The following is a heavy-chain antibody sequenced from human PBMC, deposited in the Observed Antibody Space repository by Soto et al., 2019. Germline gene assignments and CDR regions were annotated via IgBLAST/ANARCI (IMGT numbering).Heavy chain of an antibody. CDR2: IIPNNGGT. D-gene: IGHD3-22*01. V-gene: IGHV1-2*02. CDR1: GYSFTDYY. J-gene: IGHJ5*02. CDR3: ARGTFDSSGNYFAGWFGP. Sequence: QVQLEQSGAEAKKPGASVKVSCTASGYSFTDYYIHWVRQAPGQGLEWMGWIIPNNGGTKYAQKFQDRVTMTRDTSITTAYMELSRLRSDDTAVYYCARGTFDSSGNYFAGWFGPWGQGTLVTVSS.